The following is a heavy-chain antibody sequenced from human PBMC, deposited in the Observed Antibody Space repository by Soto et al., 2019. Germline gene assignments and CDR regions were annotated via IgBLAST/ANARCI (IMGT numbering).Heavy chain of an antibody. Sequence: PSETLSLTCTVSGGSISSGDYYWSWIRQPPGKGLEWIGYIYYSGSTYYNPSLKSRVTISVDTSKNQFSLKLSSVTAADTAVYYCARSYGVHNWFDPWGQGTLVTVSS. J-gene: IGHJ5*02. CDR1: GGSISSGDYY. CDR2: IYYSGST. CDR3: ARSYGVHNWFDP. V-gene: IGHV4-30-4*01. D-gene: IGHD4-17*01.